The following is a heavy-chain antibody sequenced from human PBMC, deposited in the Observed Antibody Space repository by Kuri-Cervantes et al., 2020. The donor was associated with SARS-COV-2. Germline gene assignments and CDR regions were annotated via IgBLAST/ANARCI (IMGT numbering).Heavy chain of an antibody. CDR3: ARDRPIAAAGTGYMDV. CDR2: ISSSGSTI. Sequence: GESLKISCAASGFTFSKAWMSWVRQAPGKGLEWVSYISSSGSTIYYADSVKGRFTISRDNAKNSLYLQMNSLGAEDTAVYYCARDRPIAAAGTGYMDVWGKGTTVTVSS. CDR1: GFTFSKAW. J-gene: IGHJ6*03. D-gene: IGHD6-13*01. V-gene: IGHV3-11*04.